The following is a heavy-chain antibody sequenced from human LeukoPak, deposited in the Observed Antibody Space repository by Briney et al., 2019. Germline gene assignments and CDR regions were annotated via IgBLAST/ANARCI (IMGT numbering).Heavy chain of an antibody. CDR1: GDSVSSNSAA. J-gene: IGHJ3*02. V-gene: IGHV6-1*01. Sequence: SQTLSLTCAISGDSVSSNSAAWNWIRQSPSRGLEWLGRTYYRSKWYNDYAVSVKSRITINPDTSKNQFSLQLNSVTPEDTAVYYCARETTMILVVIKPVRALDIWGQGTMVTASS. D-gene: IGHD3-22*01. CDR2: TYYRSKWYN. CDR3: ARETTMILVVIKPVRALDI.